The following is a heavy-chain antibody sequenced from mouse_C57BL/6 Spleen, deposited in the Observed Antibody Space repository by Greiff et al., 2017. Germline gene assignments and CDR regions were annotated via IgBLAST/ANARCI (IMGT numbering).Heavy chain of an antibody. V-gene: IGHV5-9-1*02. D-gene: IGHD2-4*01. J-gene: IGHJ2*01. CDR3: TRASMITTWYYFDY. CDR1: GFTFSSYA. CDR2: ISRGGDYI. Sequence: EVHLVESGEGLVKPGGSLKLSCAASGFTFSSYAMSWVRQTPEKRLEWVAYISRGGDYIYYADTVKGRFTLSRDNARNTLYLQMSSLKSEDTAMDYCTRASMITTWYYFDYWGQGTTLTVSS.